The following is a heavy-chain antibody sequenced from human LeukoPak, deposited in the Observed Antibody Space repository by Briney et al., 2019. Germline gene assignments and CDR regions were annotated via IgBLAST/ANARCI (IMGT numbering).Heavy chain of an antibody. D-gene: IGHD2-15*01. CDR2: INSEGSST. CDR1: GFTLSTYW. J-gene: IGHJ6*02. V-gene: IGHV3-74*01. Sequence: GGSLRLSCAASGFTLSTYWMHWVRQAPGKGLVWVSRINSEGSSTTYADSVKGRFTISRDNSKNTLYLQMNSLRAEDTAVYYCARDRCSGGSCYGYYYGMDVWGQGTTVTVSS. CDR3: ARDRCSGGSCYGYYYGMDV.